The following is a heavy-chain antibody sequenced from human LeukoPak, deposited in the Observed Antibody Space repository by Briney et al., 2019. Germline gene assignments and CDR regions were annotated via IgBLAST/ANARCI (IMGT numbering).Heavy chain of an antibody. Sequence: ARGSLRLSCAASGFTFSSYAMHWVRQAPGKGLEWVAVISCDGSNKYYADSVKGRFTISRDNSKNTLYLQMNSLRAEDTAVYYCARELYDFSWLEAFDIWGQGTMVTVSS. CDR1: GFTFSSYA. CDR3: ARELYDFSWLEAFDI. V-gene: IGHV3-30*01. J-gene: IGHJ3*02. D-gene: IGHD3-3*01. CDR2: ISCDGSNK.